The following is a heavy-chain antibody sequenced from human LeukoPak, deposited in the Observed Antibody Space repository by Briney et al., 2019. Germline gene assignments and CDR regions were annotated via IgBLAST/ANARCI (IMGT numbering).Heavy chain of an antibody. Sequence: SVKVSCKASGGTFSSYAISWVRQAPGQGLEWMGGIIPIFGTANYAQKFQGRVTITADESTSAAYMELSSLRSEDTAVYYCARARSRTWGFDYWGQGTLVTVSS. CDR3: ARARSRTWGFDY. J-gene: IGHJ4*02. D-gene: IGHD7-27*01. CDR2: IIPIFGTA. V-gene: IGHV1-69*13. CDR1: GGTFSSYA.